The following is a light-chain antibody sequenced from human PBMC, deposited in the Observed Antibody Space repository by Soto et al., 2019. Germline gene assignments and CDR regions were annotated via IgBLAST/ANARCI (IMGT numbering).Light chain of an antibody. V-gene: IGKV3-20*01. CDR3: QQYGSSPLPLP. CDR1: QSVRSSY. CDR2: GAS. J-gene: IGKJ4*01. Sequence: EIVLTQAPGTLSLSPGERATLSCRASQSVRSSYLAWYQQKPGQAPRLLISGASSRATGIPDRFSGSGSGTDFTLTISSLEPEEFAVYYCQQYGSSPLPLPVGGGTKVEIK.